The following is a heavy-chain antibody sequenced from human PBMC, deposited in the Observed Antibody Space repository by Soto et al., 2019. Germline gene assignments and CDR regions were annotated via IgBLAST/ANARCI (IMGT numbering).Heavy chain of an antibody. CDR3: ASSKGCSSTSCYPDNYYYYYMDV. Sequence: SETLSLTCTVSGGSISSGGYYWSWIRQHPGKGLEWIGYIYYSGSTYYNPSLKSRVTISVDTSKNQFSLKLSSVTAADTAVYYCASSKGCSSTSCYPDNYYYYYMDVWGKGTTVTVSS. CDR2: IYYSGST. D-gene: IGHD2-2*01. V-gene: IGHV4-31*03. CDR1: GGSISSGGYY. J-gene: IGHJ6*03.